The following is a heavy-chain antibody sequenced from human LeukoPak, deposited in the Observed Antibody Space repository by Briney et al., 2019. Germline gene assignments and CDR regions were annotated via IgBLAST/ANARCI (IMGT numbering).Heavy chain of an antibody. CDR1: GFTFYNYA. CDR2: ISGSGGST. V-gene: IGHV3-23*01. Sequence: PGGSLRLSCAASGFTFYNYAMNWVRQSPGKGLEWVSTISGSGGSTYYADSVKGRFTISRDNSKNTMYLQMNSLRAEDTAVYYCAKESHCSGCTCYGGFDPWGQGTLVTVSS. J-gene: IGHJ5*02. D-gene: IGHD2-15*01. CDR3: AKESHCSGCTCYGGFDP.